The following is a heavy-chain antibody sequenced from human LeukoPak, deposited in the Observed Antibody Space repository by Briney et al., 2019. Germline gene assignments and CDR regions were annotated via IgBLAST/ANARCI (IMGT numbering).Heavy chain of an antibody. CDR3: ARGRDYAFDI. CDR1: GGSISTYY. CDR2: IYYSGST. V-gene: IGHV4-59*01. J-gene: IGHJ3*02. Sequence: SETLSLTCTVSGGSISTYYWSWIRQPPGKGLEWIGYIYYSGSTNYNPSLKSRVTISVDTSKNQFSLKLSSVTAADTAVYYCARGRDYAFDIWGQGTMVTISS.